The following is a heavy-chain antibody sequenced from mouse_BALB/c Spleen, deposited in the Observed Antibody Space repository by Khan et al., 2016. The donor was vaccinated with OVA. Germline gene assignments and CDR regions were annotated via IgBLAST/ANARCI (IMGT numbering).Heavy chain of an antibody. CDR2: IRYSGNS. D-gene: IGHD1-1*01. CDR3: ACELRGFAY. J-gene: IGHJ3*01. CDR1: GDSITSGY. Sequence: EVQLQESGPSLVKPSQTLSLTCSVTGDSITSGYWNWIRKFPGNKLEYMGYIRYSGNSYYNPSLKSRISITRDTSKNQYYLQLNSGTTDDTSTCYWACELRGFAYWGQGTLVTVSA. V-gene: IGHV3-8*02.